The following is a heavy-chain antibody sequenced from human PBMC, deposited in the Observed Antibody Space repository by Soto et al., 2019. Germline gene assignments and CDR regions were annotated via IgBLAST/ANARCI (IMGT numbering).Heavy chain of an antibody. CDR1: GFTFSSYE. J-gene: IGHJ4*02. D-gene: IGHD3-16*01. Sequence: EVHLVESGGGLVQPGGSLRLSCAASGFTFSSYEMNWVRQVPGKGLELVSYISSSGSTIHYADSVKGRFTIYRDNAKSSLYLQMNSPRPEDTAVYYCARLSGTYGRRHYFDYWGQGTLVTVSS. V-gene: IGHV3-48*03. CDR2: ISSSGSTI. CDR3: ARLSGTYGRRHYFDY.